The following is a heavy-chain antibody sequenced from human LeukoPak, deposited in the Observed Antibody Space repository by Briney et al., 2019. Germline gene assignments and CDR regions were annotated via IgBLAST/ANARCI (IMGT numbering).Heavy chain of an antibody. CDR1: GSTFSSYW. Sequence: GGSLRLSCAASGSTFSSYWMHWVRQAPGKGLQWVSSITSSSSHIYYADPVKGRFTISRDNAKNSLYLQMNSLRAEDTAVYYCARVRATVTPFDYWGQGTLVTVSS. CDR2: ITSSSSHI. J-gene: IGHJ4*02. CDR3: ARVRATVTPFDY. V-gene: IGHV3-21*01. D-gene: IGHD4-17*01.